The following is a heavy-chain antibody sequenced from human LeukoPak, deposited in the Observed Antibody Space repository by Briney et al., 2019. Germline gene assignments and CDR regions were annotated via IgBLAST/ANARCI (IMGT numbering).Heavy chain of an antibody. Sequence: ASVKVSCKASGYTFTSYGISWVRQAPGQGLEWMGWISAYNGNTNYAQKLQGRVTMTTETSTSTAYMELRSLRSDDKAVYYCARAGGYSYQLTEGGDAFDIWGQGTMVTVSS. CDR2: ISAYNGNT. J-gene: IGHJ3*02. CDR3: ARAGGYSYQLTEGGDAFDI. V-gene: IGHV1-18*04. D-gene: IGHD5-18*01. CDR1: GYTFTSYG.